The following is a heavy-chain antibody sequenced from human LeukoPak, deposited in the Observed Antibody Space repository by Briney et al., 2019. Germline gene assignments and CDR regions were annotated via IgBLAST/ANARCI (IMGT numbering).Heavy chain of an antibody. CDR1: GGSISSYY. D-gene: IGHD6-13*01. CDR3: ARTDSSSWYVFDY. Sequence: SETLSLTCTVSGGSISSYYWSWIRQPPGKGLEWIGYIYYSGSTNYNPSLKSRVTISVDTSKNQFSLKLSSVTAADTAVYYCARTDSSSWYVFDYWGQGTLVTVSS. V-gene: IGHV4-59*01. CDR2: IYYSGST. J-gene: IGHJ4*02.